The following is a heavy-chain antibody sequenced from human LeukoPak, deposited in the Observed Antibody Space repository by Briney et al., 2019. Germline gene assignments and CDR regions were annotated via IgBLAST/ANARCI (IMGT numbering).Heavy chain of an antibody. V-gene: IGHV1-2*02. Sequence: EASVKVSRKASGYTFTGYYMHWVRQAPGKGLEWMGWINPNSGSTNYAQKFQGRVTMTRDTSISTAYMELSRLRSDDTAVYYCARDVDCSSTSCYTRFDPWGQGTLVTVSS. CDR2: INPNSGST. J-gene: IGHJ5*02. D-gene: IGHD2-2*02. CDR3: ARDVDCSSTSCYTRFDP. CDR1: GYTFTGYY.